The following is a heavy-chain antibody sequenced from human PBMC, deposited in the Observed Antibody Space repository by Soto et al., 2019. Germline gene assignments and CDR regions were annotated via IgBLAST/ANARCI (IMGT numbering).Heavy chain of an antibody. J-gene: IGHJ5*02. CDR3: GAYCSRTHCYEWFDP. CDR1: GGSIGSSSYY. Sequence: PSETLSLTCSVSGGSIGSSSYYFGWIRQPPGKGLEWIGSLYYTGTTNYNSSLKSRVTISADKSQNQFSLRLSSVTAADTAVYYCGAYCSRTHCYEWFDPWGQGTLVTVS. V-gene: IGHV4-39*01. D-gene: IGHD2-2*01. CDR2: LYYTGTT.